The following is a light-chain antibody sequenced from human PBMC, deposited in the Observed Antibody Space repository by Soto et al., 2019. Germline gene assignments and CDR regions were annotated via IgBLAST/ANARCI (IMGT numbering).Light chain of an antibody. V-gene: IGKV3-20*01. CDR1: QSVKSVY. J-gene: IGKJ4*01. CDR2: GAS. CDR3: QQFSSYPLT. Sequence: EIVLTQSPGTLSLSPGERATLSCRASQSVKSVYLAWYQQKPGQAPRLLIYGASSRASGIPDRFSGSGSGTDFTLTISRLEPEDFAVYYCQQFSSYPLTSGGGTKVDIK.